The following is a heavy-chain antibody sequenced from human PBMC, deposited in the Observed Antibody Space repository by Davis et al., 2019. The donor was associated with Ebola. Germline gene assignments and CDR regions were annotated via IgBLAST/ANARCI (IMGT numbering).Heavy chain of an antibody. V-gene: IGHV3-33*01. CDR3: ARGRLLLWFGEPFDY. D-gene: IGHD3-10*01. CDR2: IWYDGSNK. CDR1: GFTFSSYG. Sequence: PGGSLRLSCAASGFTFSSYGMHWVRQAPGKGLEWVAAIWYDGSNKFYADSVEGRFTISRDNSKSTVYLQMDNLRAEDTAVYYCARGRLLLWFGEPFDYWGQGTLVTVSS. J-gene: IGHJ4*02.